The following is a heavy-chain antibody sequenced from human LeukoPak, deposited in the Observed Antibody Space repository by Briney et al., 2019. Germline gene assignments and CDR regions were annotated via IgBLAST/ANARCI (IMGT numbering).Heavy chain of an antibody. CDR1: GGSISSYY. D-gene: IGHD3-22*01. J-gene: IGHJ3*02. CDR2: IYYSGST. V-gene: IGHV4-59*08. Sequence: SETLSLTCTVSGGSISSYYWSWIRQPPGKGLEWIGYIYYSGSTNYNPSLKSRVTISVDTSKNQFSLKLSSVTAADTAVYYCARHYYDSSGSRDAFDIWGQGTMVTVSS. CDR3: ARHYYDSSGSRDAFDI.